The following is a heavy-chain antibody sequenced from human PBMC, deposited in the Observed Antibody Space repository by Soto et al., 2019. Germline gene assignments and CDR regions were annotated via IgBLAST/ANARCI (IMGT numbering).Heavy chain of an antibody. CDR1: GGTFSSYA. V-gene: IGHV1-69*01. CDR3: ARMGYFDWLLQGMDV. D-gene: IGHD3-9*01. CDR2: IIPIFGTA. Sequence: QVQLVQSGAEVKKPGSSVKVSCKASGGTFSSYAISWVRQAPGQGLEWMGGIIPIFGTAHYAQKFKGRVTITADESTSTAYMELSRLRSEDTAVYYCARMGYFDWLLQGMDVWGQGTTVTVSS. J-gene: IGHJ6*02.